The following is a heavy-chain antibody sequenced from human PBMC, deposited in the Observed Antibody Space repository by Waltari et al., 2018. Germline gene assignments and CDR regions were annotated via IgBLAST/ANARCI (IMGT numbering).Heavy chain of an antibody. CDR1: GGSISTSPHY. J-gene: IGHJ4*02. D-gene: IGHD3-10*01. V-gene: IGHV4-39*02. Sequence: QLQLKESGPRLVKSSETLSLTCTISGGSISTSPHYWAWIRQTPGKGPEWIGSVSYNGNAYYNQALESRVTMSLDRSKNHFSLDLESVTTPDTSIYFCARSFGGSGSYKFDYWGQGILVTVSS. CDR2: VSYNGNA. CDR3: ARSFGGSGSYKFDY.